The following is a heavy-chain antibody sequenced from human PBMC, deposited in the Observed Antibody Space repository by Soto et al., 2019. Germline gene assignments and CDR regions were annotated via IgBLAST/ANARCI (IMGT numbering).Heavy chain of an antibody. CDR1: GYAFTTYG. V-gene: IGHV1-18*01. D-gene: IGHD1-1*01. CDR2: IRAHNGNT. CDR3: ARGRYGDY. J-gene: IGHJ4*02. Sequence: QAHLGQSGAEVKKPGASVKVSCQGSGYAFTTYGITWVRQAPGQGLEWMGWIRAHNGNTNYAQELPGSVNVTRVTSTSTAYMELRSLRYDDTAVYDCARGRYGDYWGQGALVTVSS.